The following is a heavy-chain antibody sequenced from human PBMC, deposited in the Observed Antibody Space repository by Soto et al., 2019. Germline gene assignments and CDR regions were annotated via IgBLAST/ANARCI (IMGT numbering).Heavy chain of an antibody. CDR3: AKVPDTAMVSPLYYFDY. CDR2: ISGSGGST. Sequence: GGSLRLSCAASGFTFSSYAMSWVRQAPGKGLEWVSAISGSGGSTYYADSVKGRFTISRDNSKNTLYLQMNSLRAEDTAVYYCAKVPDTAMVSPLYYFDYWGQGTLVTVSS. D-gene: IGHD5-18*01. J-gene: IGHJ4*02. V-gene: IGHV3-23*01. CDR1: GFTFSSYA.